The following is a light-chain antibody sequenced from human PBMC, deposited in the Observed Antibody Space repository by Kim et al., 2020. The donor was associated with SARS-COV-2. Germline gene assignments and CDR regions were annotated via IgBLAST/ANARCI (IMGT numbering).Light chain of an antibody. J-gene: IGKJ1*01. CDR1: QSVSSNY. Sequence: EIVLTQSPGTLSLSPGERATLSCRASQSVSSNYLAWYQQKPGQAPRLLIYGASSRATGIPDSFSGSGSGTDFTLTISRLEPEDFAVYYCQQYTNSPTFGQGTKVEIK. CDR3: QQYTNSPT. V-gene: IGKV3-20*01. CDR2: GAS.